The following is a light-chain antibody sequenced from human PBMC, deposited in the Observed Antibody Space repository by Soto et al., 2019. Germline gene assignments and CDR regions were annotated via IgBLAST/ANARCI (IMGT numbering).Light chain of an antibody. CDR2: DAS. CDR1: QSVNSY. CDR3: QHRGTFT. V-gene: IGKV3-11*01. J-gene: IGKJ3*01. Sequence: EIVLTQSPATLSLSPGERATLSCRASQSVNSYLAWYQQKPGQAPRLLIHDASHRATGIPARFSGSGSGTDFTLTISSLEPADFAVYYCQHRGTFTFGPGTKVDI.